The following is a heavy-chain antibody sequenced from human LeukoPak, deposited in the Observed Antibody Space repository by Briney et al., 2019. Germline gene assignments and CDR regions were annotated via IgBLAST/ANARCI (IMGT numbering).Heavy chain of an antibody. CDR3: ARDRYCSGGNCYIDY. CDR1: GFSLSRYW. V-gene: IGHV3-7*01. CDR2: IKQDGSEK. Sequence: PGGSLRLSCAASGFSLSRYWMSWVRQAPGKGLEWVANIKQDGSEKYYVDSVKGRFTISRDNAKNSLYLQMNSLRAEDTAVYYCARDRYCSGGNCYIDYWGQGTLVTVSS. J-gene: IGHJ4*02. D-gene: IGHD2-15*01.